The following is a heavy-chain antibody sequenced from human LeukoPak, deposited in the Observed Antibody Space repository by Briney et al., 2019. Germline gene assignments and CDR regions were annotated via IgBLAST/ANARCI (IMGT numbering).Heavy chain of an antibody. CDR3: ARIDIVATTPDY. CDR1: GGSFSGYY. D-gene: IGHD5-12*01. CDR2: INHSGST. J-gene: IGHJ4*02. V-gene: IGHV4-34*09. Sequence: SETLSLTCAVYGGSFSGYYWSWIRQPPGKGLEWIGEINHSGSTYYNPSLKSRVTISVDTSKNQFSLKLSSVTAADTAVYYCARIDIVATTPDYWGQGTLVTVSS.